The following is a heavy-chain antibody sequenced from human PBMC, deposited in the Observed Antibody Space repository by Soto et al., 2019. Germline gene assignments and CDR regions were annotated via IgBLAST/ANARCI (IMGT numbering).Heavy chain of an antibody. Sequence: ASVKVSCKASGYTFPSYAMNWLRQAPGPGLESMGWINTNTGNPTYAQGFTGRFVFALDTSVSTAYLQLCSLKAGDTAVYYCARAEWFGEFSAGYWGQGTLVTVSS. V-gene: IGHV7-4-1*01. J-gene: IGHJ4*02. CDR2: INTNTGNP. CDR3: ARAEWFGEFSAGY. CDR1: GYTFPSYA. D-gene: IGHD3-10*01.